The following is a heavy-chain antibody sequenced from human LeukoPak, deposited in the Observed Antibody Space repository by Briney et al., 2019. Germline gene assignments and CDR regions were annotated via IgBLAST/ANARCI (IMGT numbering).Heavy chain of an antibody. CDR1: GFTFSSYA. V-gene: IGHV3-30*09. CDR3: ARGSPSSAWYWYVEH. CDR2: ISYDGSNK. D-gene: IGHD2-8*02. Sequence: GGSLRLSCAAPGFTFSSYAMHWVRQAPGKGLEWVAVISYDGSNKYYVDSVEGRFVISRDDSENTLYMHLNSLRSEDTAVYYCARGSPSSAWYWYVEHWGQGTLVSVSS. J-gene: IGHJ4*02.